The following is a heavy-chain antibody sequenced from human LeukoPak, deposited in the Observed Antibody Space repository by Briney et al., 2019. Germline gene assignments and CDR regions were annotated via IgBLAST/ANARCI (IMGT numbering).Heavy chain of an antibody. Sequence: GGSLRLSCAASGFTFSSYGMHWVRQAPGKGLEWVAVIWYDGSNKYYADSVKGRFTISRDNSKNTLYLQMNSLRAEDTAVYYCARGRLYSYDLDYWGQGTLVTVSS. CDR2: IWYDGSNK. V-gene: IGHV3-33*01. D-gene: IGHD5-18*01. J-gene: IGHJ4*02. CDR1: GFTFSSYG. CDR3: ARGRLYSYDLDY.